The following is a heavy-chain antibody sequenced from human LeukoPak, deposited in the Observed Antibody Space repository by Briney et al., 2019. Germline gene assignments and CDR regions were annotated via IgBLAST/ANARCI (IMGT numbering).Heavy chain of an antibody. J-gene: IGHJ4*02. CDR3: ARHQVGANAFDF. V-gene: IGHV4-4*02. CDR1: GGSVTSGYW. Sequence: SGTLSLTCAVSGGSVTSGYWWSWVRQPPGQGLEWIGEFYDTWTTNYNPSLKGRVTLSVDESNNEVPLRLNSVTAADTAVYFCARHQVGANAFDFWGQGTLVTVSS. CDR2: FYDTWTT. D-gene: IGHD1-26*01.